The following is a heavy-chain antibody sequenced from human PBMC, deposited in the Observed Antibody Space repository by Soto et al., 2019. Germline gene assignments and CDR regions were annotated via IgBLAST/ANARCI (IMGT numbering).Heavy chain of an antibody. CDR2: ITPSSGST. D-gene: IGHD1-7*01. V-gene: IGHV1-46*02. CDR3: ARDLVPIWNYVGLAPGAQHWFDP. J-gene: IGHJ5*02. Sequence: QVQLVQSGAEVRKPGASVKVSCKASGYTFNNYFMHWVRQAPAQGLEWMGVITPSSGSTTYAQRFQGRLTRTRDTSTSAVYMELGSLRSEDTAVYFCARDLVPIWNYVGLAPGAQHWFDPWGQGTLVTVSS. CDR1: GYTFNNYF.